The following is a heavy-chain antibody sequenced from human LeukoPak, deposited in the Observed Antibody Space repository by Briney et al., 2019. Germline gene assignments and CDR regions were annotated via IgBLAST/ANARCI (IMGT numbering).Heavy chain of an antibody. Sequence: SETLSLTCTVSGGSISSGAHYWSWIRQHPGKGLEWIGYIYYDGSTHYNPSLKSRLTISVDMFKNQFPLKLSSVTAADTAVYYCARDTRWASFDYWGQGTLVTVSS. V-gene: IGHV4-31*03. CDR2: IYYDGST. D-gene: IGHD2-2*01. CDR3: ARDTRWASFDY. CDR1: GGSISSGAHY. J-gene: IGHJ4*02.